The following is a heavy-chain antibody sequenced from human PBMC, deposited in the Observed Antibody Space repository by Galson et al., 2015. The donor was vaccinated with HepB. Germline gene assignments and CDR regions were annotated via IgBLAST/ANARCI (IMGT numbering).Heavy chain of an antibody. CDR2: ISYDGSNK. V-gene: IGHV3-30-3*01. CDR1: GFTFSGYA. Sequence: SLRLSCAASGFTFSGYAMHWVRQAPGKGLEWVAIISYDGSNKYYTDSLKGRFTISRDNSKNTLYLQMNSLGVEDTAVYYCARDCSTTSCYESDAFDIWGQGTMVTVSS. J-gene: IGHJ3*02. CDR3: ARDCSTTSCYESDAFDI. D-gene: IGHD2-2*01.